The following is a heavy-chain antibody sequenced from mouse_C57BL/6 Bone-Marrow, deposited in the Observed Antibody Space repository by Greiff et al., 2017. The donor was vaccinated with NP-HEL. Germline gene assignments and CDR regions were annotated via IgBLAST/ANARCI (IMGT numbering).Heavy chain of an antibody. Sequence: QVQLQQSGAELARPGASVKLSCKASGYTFTSYGISWVKQRTGQGLEWIGEIYPRSGNTDYNEKFKGKATLTADKSSSTAYMELRSLTSDDSAFYFCARAYLLWLPFDYWNQGTTLTVSS. CDR2: IYPRSGNT. V-gene: IGHV1-81*01. CDR1: GYTFTSYG. J-gene: IGHJ2*01. D-gene: IGHD2-2*01. CDR3: ARAYLLWLPFDY.